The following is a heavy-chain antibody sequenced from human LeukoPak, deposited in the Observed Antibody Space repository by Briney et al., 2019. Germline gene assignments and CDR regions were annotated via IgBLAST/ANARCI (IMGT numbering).Heavy chain of an antibody. D-gene: IGHD1-7*01. CDR3: ARDSGNYLDAFDI. Sequence: GGSLRLSCLASGFTFRDYYMTWIRQAPGKGLEWISFISSRGTTTDYADSVKGRFTISRDNAKNSLYLQMNSLRAEDTAVYYCARDSGNYLDAFDIWGQGTMVTVSS. J-gene: IGHJ3*02. CDR1: GFTFRDYY. V-gene: IGHV3-11*04. CDR2: ISSRGTTT.